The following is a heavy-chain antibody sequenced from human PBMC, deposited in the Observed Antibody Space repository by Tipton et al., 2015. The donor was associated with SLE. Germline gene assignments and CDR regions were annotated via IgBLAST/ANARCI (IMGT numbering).Heavy chain of an antibody. Sequence: LRLSCTVSGGSISSHYWSWIRQPPGKGLEWIGYIYYSGSTNYNPSLKSRVTISVDTSKNQFSLKLSSVTAADTAVYYCARQKGYCGGDCPALDYWGQGTLVTVSS. D-gene: IGHD2-21*01. V-gene: IGHV4-59*08. CDR2: IYYSGST. CDR3: ARQKGYCGGDCPALDY. CDR1: GGSISSHY. J-gene: IGHJ4*02.